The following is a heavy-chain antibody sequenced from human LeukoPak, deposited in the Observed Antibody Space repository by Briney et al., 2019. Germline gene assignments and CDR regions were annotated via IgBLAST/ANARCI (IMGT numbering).Heavy chain of an antibody. CDR1: GGSISSSSYY. D-gene: IGHD1-26*01. CDR3: AKVMGGSYSRLDY. J-gene: IGHJ4*02. V-gene: IGHV4-39*07. Sequence: SETLSLTCTVSGGSISSSSYYWGWIRQPPGKGLEWIGSISYSGSTYYNPSLKSRVTISVDTSKNQFSLKLSSVTAADTAVYYCAKVMGGSYSRLDYWGQGTLVTVSS. CDR2: ISYSGST.